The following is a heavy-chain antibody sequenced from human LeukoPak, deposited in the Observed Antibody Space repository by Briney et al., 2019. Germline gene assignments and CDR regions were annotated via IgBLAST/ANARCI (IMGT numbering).Heavy chain of an antibody. CDR3: ARGPQRRNGDYALWYYYYYMDV. V-gene: IGHV3-30*03. J-gene: IGHJ6*03. CDR2: ISYDGSNK. D-gene: IGHD4-17*01. CDR1: GFTFSSYG. Sequence: PGGSLRLSCAASGFTFSSYGMHWVRQAPGKGLEWVAVISYDGSNKYYADSVKGRFTISRDNSKNTLYLQMGSLRAEDMAVYYCARGPQRRNGDYALWYYYYYMDVWGKGTTVTISS.